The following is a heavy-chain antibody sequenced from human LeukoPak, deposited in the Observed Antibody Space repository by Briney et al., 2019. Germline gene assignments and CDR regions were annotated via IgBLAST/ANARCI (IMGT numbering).Heavy chain of an antibody. CDR1: GYTFTSYA. CDR3: ARPMYYYDSSGYPYYFDY. Sequence: GASVKVSCKASGYTFTSYAMNWVRQAPGQGLEWMGWINTNTGNPTYAQGFTGRFVFSLDTSGSTAYLQISSLKAEDTAVYYCARPMYYYDSSGYPYYFDYWGQGTLVTVSS. V-gene: IGHV7-4-1*02. D-gene: IGHD3-22*01. J-gene: IGHJ4*02. CDR2: INTNTGNP.